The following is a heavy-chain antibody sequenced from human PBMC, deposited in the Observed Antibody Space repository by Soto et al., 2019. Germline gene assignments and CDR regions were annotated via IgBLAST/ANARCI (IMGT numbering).Heavy chain of an antibody. Sequence: ASVKVSCKASGYTFTDYYLHWVRQAPGQGLECMGWINPNNGDTNYAQKFQGRVTMTRDTSISTAYMEVSRLRSDDTAVYYCARSVSFITPRPDYWGQGTLATVSS. D-gene: IGHD6-6*01. CDR2: INPNNGDT. V-gene: IGHV1-2*02. CDR1: GYTFTDYY. CDR3: ARSVSFITPRPDY. J-gene: IGHJ4*02.